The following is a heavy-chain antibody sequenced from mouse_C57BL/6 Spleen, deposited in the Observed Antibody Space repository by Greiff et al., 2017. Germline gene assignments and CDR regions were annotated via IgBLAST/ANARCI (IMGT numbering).Heavy chain of an antibody. CDR3: ARYGDYYGRRYFDV. D-gene: IGHD1-1*01. V-gene: IGHV1-61*01. CDR2: IYPSDSET. CDR1: GYTFTSYW. J-gene: IGHJ1*03. Sequence: QVQLKQPGAELVRPGSSVKLSCKASGYTFTSYWMDWVKQRPGQGLEWIGNIYPSDSETHYNQKFKDKATLTVDKSSSTAYMQLSSLTSEDSAVYYCARYGDYYGRRYFDVWGTGTTVTVSS.